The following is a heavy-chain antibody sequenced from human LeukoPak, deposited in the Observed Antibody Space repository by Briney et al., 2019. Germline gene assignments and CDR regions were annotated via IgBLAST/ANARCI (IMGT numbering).Heavy chain of an antibody. CDR1: GFTFSNYA. J-gene: IGHJ4*02. D-gene: IGHD3-16*01. V-gene: IGHV3-23*01. CDR3: ARGDKFSGDH. CDR2: ITGSGGHT. Sequence: GGSLRLSCEASGFTFSNYAMAWVRQFPGKGLEWVSGITGSGGHTYYADSVKGRFTSSRDNSKNTLYLQMNSLRAEDTAVYYCARGDKFSGDHWGQGTLVTVSS.